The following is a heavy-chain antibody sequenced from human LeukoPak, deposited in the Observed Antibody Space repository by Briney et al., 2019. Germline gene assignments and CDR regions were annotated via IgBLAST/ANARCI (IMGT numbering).Heavy chain of an antibody. V-gene: IGHV4-59*01. CDR3: ARDRENRYCSGGSCYAFDI. CDR2: IYYSGST. CDR1: GGSISSYY. Sequence: SETLSLTCTVSGGSISSYYWSWIRQPPGKGLEWIGYIYYSGSTNYNPSLKSRVTISVDTSKNQFSLKLGSVTAADTAVYYCARDRENRYCSGGSCYAFDIWGQGTMVTVSS. D-gene: IGHD2-15*01. J-gene: IGHJ3*02.